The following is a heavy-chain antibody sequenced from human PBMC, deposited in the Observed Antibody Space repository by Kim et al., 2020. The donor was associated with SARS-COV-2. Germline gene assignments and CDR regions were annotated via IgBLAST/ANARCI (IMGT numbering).Heavy chain of an antibody. CDR2: IYYSGST. J-gene: IGHJ2*01. V-gene: IGHV4-39*01. CDR3: ARTRIQQWLVETAYWYFDL. CDR1: GGSISSSSYY. D-gene: IGHD6-19*01. Sequence: SETLSLTCTVSGGSISSSSYYWGWIRQPPGKGLEWIGSIYYSGSTYYNPSLKSRVTISVDTSKNQFSLKLSSVTAADTAVYYCARTRIQQWLVETAYWYFDLWGRGTLVTVSS.